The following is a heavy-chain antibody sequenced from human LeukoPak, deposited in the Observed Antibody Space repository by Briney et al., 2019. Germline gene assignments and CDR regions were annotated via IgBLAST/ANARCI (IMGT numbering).Heavy chain of an antibody. CDR1: GFTVSSSY. D-gene: IGHD3-22*01. V-gene: IGHV3-66*01. J-gene: IGHJ4*02. CDR3: ARDGSPHTSGYYRFGGFDC. Sequence: GGSLRLSCAASGFTVSSSYMSWVRQAPGKGLEWVSLFYVGGYTLYADSVKGRFTISRDNSKNTLYLQMNSLRAEDTAVYYCARDGSPHTSGYYRFGGFDCWGQGTLATVSS. CDR2: FYVGGYT.